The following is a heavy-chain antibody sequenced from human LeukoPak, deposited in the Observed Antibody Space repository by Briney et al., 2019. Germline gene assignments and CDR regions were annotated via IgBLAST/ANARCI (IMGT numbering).Heavy chain of an antibody. CDR3: AKDWPRGDAFDI. CDR1: GFTFTIYA. V-gene: IGHV3-23*01. J-gene: IGHJ3*02. Sequence: GGSLRLSCAASGFTFTIYALSWVRQVPGKGLEWVSGISGSGGGTYYADSVRGRFTISRDNSKNTLYLQMNSLRAEDTAVYYCAKDWPRGDAFDIWGQGTMVTVSS. CDR2: ISGSGGGT.